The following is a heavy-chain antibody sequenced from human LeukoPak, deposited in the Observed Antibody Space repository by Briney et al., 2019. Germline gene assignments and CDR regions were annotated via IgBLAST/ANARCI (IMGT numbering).Heavy chain of an antibody. V-gene: IGHV1-24*01. Sequence: GASVKVSCKVSGYTLTELSMHWVRQAPGKGLEWMGGFDPEDGETIYAQKLQGRVTMTEDTSTDTAYMELSSLRSEDTAVYYCATGPPCSTDVPYCTRSYYYYGMDVWGQGTTVTVSS. CDR3: ATGPPCSTDVPYCTRSYYYYGMDV. J-gene: IGHJ6*02. CDR1: GYTLTELS. CDR2: FDPEDGET. D-gene: IGHD2-8*01.